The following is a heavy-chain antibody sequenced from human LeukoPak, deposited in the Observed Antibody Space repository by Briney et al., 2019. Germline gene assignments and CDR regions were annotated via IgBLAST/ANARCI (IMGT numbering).Heavy chain of an antibody. J-gene: IGHJ4*02. CDR2: IYHSGST. CDR1: GGSISSGGYS. Sequence: SETLSLTCAVSGGSISSGGYSWSWIRQPPGKGLEWIGYIYHSGSTYYNPSLKSRVTISVDRSKNQFSLKLSSVTAADTAVYYCARGSVGGYGYMNCWGQGTLVTVSS. V-gene: IGHV4-30-2*01. D-gene: IGHD3-22*01. CDR3: ARGSVGGYGYMNC.